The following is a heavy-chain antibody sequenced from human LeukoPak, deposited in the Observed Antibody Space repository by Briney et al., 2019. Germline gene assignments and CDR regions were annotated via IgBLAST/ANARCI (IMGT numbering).Heavy chain of an antibody. CDR3: ASGGNRLEDFDY. CDR1: GGTFSSYA. J-gene: IGHJ4*02. V-gene: IGHV1-69*05. D-gene: IGHD4-23*01. Sequence: SVKVSCKASGGTFSSYAISWVRQAPGQGLEWMGGIIPIFGTANYAQKFQGRVTITTDESTSTAYMELSSLRSEDTAVYYCASGGNRLEDFDYWGQGTLVTVSS. CDR2: IIPIFGTA.